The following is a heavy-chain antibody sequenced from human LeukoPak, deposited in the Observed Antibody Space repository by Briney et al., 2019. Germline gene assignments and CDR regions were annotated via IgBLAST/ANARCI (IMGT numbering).Heavy chain of an antibody. CDR2: ISASGSDI. Sequence: GGSLRLSCAGSGFTFSVYSLNWVRQAPGRGLEWGSFISASGSDIFYADSVKGRSTISRDNAKNSVSLQMDSLRGDDTAVYYCARDIGGSYSAIDYWGQGTMVTVSS. V-gene: IGHV3-21*05. CDR3: ARDIGGSYSAIDY. J-gene: IGHJ4*02. D-gene: IGHD1-26*01. CDR1: GFTFSVYS.